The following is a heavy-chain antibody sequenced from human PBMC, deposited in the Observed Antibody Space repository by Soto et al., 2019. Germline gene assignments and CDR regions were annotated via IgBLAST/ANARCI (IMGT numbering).Heavy chain of an antibody. V-gene: IGHV4-59*01. D-gene: IGHD3-9*01. Sequence: SLTCTVSGGSISSYYWSWIRQPPGKGLEWIGYIYYSGSTNYNPSLKSRVTISVDTSKNQFSLKLSSVTAADTAVYYCARVKGDYDILTGYYFDYWGQGTLVTVSS. CDR3: ARVKGDYDILTGYYFDY. CDR1: GGSISSYY. J-gene: IGHJ4*02. CDR2: IYYSGST.